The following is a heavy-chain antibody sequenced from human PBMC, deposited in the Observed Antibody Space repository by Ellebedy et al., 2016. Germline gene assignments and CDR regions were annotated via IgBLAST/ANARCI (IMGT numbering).Heavy chain of an antibody. CDR2: IKQDGSEK. CDR1: GFTFSSYW. Sequence: GGSLRLSCAASGFTFSSYWMSWVRQAPGKGLEWVANIKQDGSEKYYVDSVKGRFTISRDNAKNSLYLQMNILRAEDTAVYYCARWGVGHDEGWKWFGELSTRPYYYGMDVWGQGTTVTVSS. J-gene: IGHJ6*02. D-gene: IGHD3-10*01. V-gene: IGHV3-7*01. CDR3: ARWGVGHDEGWKWFGELSTRPYYYGMDV.